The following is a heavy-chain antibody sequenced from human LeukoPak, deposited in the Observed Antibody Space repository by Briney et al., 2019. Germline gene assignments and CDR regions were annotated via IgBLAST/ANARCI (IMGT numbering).Heavy chain of an antibody. CDR3: AREWELHRNWFDP. CDR1: GYTFTGYY. V-gene: IGHV1-2*02. CDR2: INPNSGGT. Sequence: ASVKVSCKASGYTFTGYYMHWVRQAPGQGLEWMGWINPNSGGTNYAQKFQGRVTMTRDTSISTAYMELSRLRSDDTAVYYCAREWELHRNWFDPWGQGTLVTVSS. J-gene: IGHJ5*02. D-gene: IGHD1-26*01.